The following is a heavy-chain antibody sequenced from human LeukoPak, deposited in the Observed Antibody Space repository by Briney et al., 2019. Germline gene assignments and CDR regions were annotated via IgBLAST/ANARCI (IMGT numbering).Heavy chain of an antibody. CDR3: ARGRVRGYGFAWFDP. Sequence: SETLSLTCTVSGGSISSGSYYWSWIRQPAGKGLEWIGRIYTSGSTNYNPSLKSRVTISVDTSKNQFSLKLSSVTAADTAVYYCARGRVRGYGFAWFDPWGQGTLVTVSS. V-gene: IGHV4-61*02. CDR1: GGSISSGSYY. D-gene: IGHD5-12*01. J-gene: IGHJ5*02. CDR2: IYTSGST.